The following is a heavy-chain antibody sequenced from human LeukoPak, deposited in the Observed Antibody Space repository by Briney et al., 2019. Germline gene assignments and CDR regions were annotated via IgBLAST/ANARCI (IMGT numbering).Heavy chain of an antibody. D-gene: IGHD1-1*01. Sequence: SETLSLTCTVSGGSISSGEYYWSWIRQPPGKGLEWIGYIYYSGSTYYNPSLKSRVTISVDTSKNQFSLKLSSVTAADTAVYYCARLNNDNGDYWGQGTLVTVSS. CDR3: ARLNNDNGDY. V-gene: IGHV4-30-4*01. CDR2: IYYSGST. CDR1: GGSISSGEYY. J-gene: IGHJ4*02.